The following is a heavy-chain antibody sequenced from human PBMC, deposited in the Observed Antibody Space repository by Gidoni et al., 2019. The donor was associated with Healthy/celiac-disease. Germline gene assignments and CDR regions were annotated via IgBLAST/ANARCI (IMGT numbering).Heavy chain of an antibody. Sequence: QVQLQESGPGLVKPSQTLSLTCTVSGGSISSGSYYWSWIRQPAGKGLEWIGRIYTSGSTNYNPSLKSRVTISVDTSKNQFSLKLSSVTAADTAVYYCARETIDNWFDPWGQGTLVTVSS. V-gene: IGHV4-61*02. CDR2: IYTSGST. CDR3: ARETIDNWFDP. J-gene: IGHJ5*02. CDR1: GGSISSGSYY.